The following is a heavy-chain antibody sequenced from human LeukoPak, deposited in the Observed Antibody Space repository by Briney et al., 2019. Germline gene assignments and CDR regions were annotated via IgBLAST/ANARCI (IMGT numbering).Heavy chain of an antibody. CDR2: IKEDGSER. CDR1: GFAFSNYW. J-gene: IGHJ4*02. CDR3: ARKGDHYDRSGYFHYFDY. V-gene: IGHV3-7*01. Sequence: GGSLRLSCAASGFAFSNYWMSWVRQVPGKGLEWVASIKEDGSERYYVDSMRGRFTISRDNAKNSLLLQMNSLRVEDTAVYYCARKGDHYDRSGYFHYFDYWGQGTLLTVSS. D-gene: IGHD3-22*01.